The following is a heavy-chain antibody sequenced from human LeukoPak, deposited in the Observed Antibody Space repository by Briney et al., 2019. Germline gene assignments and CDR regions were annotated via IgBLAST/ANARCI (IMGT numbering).Heavy chain of an antibody. CDR3: ARWVINYYDSSGSLDY. J-gene: IGHJ4*02. CDR2: ISSSGSTI. D-gene: IGHD3-22*01. V-gene: IGHV3-48*03. CDR1: GFTFSSYE. Sequence: GSLRLSCAASGFTFSSYEMNWVRQAPGRGLEWVSYISSSGSTIYYADSVKGRFTISRDNAKNSLYLQMNSLRAEDTAVYYCARWVINYYDSSGSLDYWGQGTLVTVSS.